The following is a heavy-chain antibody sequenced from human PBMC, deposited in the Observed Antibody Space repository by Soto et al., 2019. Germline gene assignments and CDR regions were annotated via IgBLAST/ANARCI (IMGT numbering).Heavy chain of an antibody. CDR1: GGSISSSSYY. CDR2: IYYSGST. V-gene: IGHV4-39*01. J-gene: IGHJ5*02. CDR3: ARRRGSYREAENEWFDP. D-gene: IGHD1-26*01. Sequence: QLQLQESGPGLVKPSETLSLTCTVSGGSISSSSYYWGWIRQPPGKGLEWIGSIYYSGSTYYNPSPKRRVTISVATSKNQFSLKLGSVTAADTAVYYCARRRGSYREAENEWFDPWGQGTLVTVSS.